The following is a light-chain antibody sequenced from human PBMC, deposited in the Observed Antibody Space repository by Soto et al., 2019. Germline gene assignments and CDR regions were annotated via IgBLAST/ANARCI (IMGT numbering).Light chain of an antibody. CDR1: SSDVGGYKF. CDR2: EVN. J-gene: IGLJ3*02. Sequence: QSVLTQPASVSASPGQSITISCTGTSSDVGGYKFVSWYQHHPGKAPKLMIYEVNNRPSGVSNRFSGSKSGNTASRTISGLQPEDEADYYCLSYTSANTRVFGGGTQLTVL. CDR3: LSYTSANTRV. V-gene: IGLV2-14*01.